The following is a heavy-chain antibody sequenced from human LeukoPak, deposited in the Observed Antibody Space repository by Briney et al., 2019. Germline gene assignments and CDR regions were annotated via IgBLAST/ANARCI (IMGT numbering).Heavy chain of an antibody. CDR1: GFTFSRYW. CDR2: ISGSGGST. V-gene: IGHV3-23*01. Sequence: GGSLRLSCAASGFTFSRYWMHWVRQAPGKGLEWVSAISGSGGSTYYADSVKGRFTISRDNSKNTLYLQMNSLRAEDTAVYYCAKDGAKLRYFDWFERGYYFDYWGQGTLVTVSS. CDR3: AKDGAKLRYFDWFERGYYFDY. J-gene: IGHJ4*02. D-gene: IGHD3-9*01.